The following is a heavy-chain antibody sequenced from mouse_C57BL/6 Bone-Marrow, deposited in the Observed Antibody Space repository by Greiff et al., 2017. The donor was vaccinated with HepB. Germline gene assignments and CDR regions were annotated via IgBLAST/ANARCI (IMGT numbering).Heavy chain of an antibody. D-gene: IGHD1-1*01. CDR2: IHPNSGST. J-gene: IGHJ2*01. CDR3: ARRTTVVRYYFDY. Sequence: QVQLQQSGAELVKPGASVKLSCKASGYTFTSYWMHWVKQRPGQGLEWIGMIHPNSGSTNYNEKFKSKATLTVDKSSSTAYMQLSSLTSEDSAVYYCARRTTVVRYYFDYWGQGTTLTVSS. CDR1: GYTFTSYW. V-gene: IGHV1-64*01.